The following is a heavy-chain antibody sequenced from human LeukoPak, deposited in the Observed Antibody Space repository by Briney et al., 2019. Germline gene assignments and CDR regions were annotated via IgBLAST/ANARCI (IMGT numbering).Heavy chain of an antibody. J-gene: IGHJ4*02. CDR1: GGSISSGDYY. Sequence: PSETLSLTCTVSGGSISSGDYYWSWIRQHPGKGLECIGYIFYSGSTYYNPSLKSRVTISVDTSENQFSLELSSVTAADTAVYYCARGGDFYPQYFFDYWGQGTLVTVSS. CDR2: IFYSGST. CDR3: ARGGDFYPQYFFDY. V-gene: IGHV4-31*03. D-gene: IGHD3-3*01.